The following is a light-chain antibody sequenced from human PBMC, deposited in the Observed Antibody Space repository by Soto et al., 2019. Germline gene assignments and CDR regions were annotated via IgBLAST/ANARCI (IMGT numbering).Light chain of an antibody. Sequence: QSVLTQPASVSGSPGQSITISCTGTTSDVGDYNYVSWYQQHPGKAPKLMIYEVSNRPSGVSNRFSGSKSGNTASLTISGLQAEDEADYYCGSYTNSITWVFGGGTKLTVL. V-gene: IGLV2-14*01. CDR1: TSDVGDYNY. J-gene: IGLJ3*02. CDR3: GSYTNSITWV. CDR2: EVS.